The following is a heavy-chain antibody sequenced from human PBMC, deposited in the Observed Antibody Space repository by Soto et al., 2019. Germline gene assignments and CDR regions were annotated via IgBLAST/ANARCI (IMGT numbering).Heavy chain of an antibody. J-gene: IGHJ4*02. D-gene: IGHD3-22*01. CDR3: ARGSGTMIPGDWVTAGFDY. Sequence: PSETLSLTCTVSGGSISSGGYYWSWIRQHPGKGLEWIGYIYYSGSTYYNPSLKSRVTISVDTSKNQFSLKLSSVTAADTAVYYCARGSGTMIPGDWVTAGFDYWGQGTLVTVSS. V-gene: IGHV4-31*03. CDR1: GGSISSGGYY. CDR2: IYYSGST.